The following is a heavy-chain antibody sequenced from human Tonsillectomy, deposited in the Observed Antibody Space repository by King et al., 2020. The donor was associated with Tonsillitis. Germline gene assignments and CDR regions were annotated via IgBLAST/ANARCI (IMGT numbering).Heavy chain of an antibody. CDR1: GYTFTSYD. V-gene: IGHV1-8*02. J-gene: IGHJ3*02. CDR3: AIGYCSSTSCLDAFDI. CDR2: MNPNSGNT. D-gene: IGHD2-2*01. Sequence: QLVQSGAEVKKPGASVKVSCKASGYTFTSYDINWVRQATGQGLEWMGWMNPNSGNTGYAQKFQGRVTMTRNTYISTAYMELSSLRSEDTAVYYCAIGYCSSTSCLDAFDIWGQGTMVTVSS.